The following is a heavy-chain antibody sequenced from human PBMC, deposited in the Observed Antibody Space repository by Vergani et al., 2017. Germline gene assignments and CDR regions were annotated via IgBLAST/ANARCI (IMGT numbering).Heavy chain of an antibody. CDR1: GFTFNQYG. J-gene: IGHJ5*02. CDR2: TWYDGNNK. V-gene: IGHV3-33*01. CDR3: ARDLRLLYNRFDP. Sequence: QVQLVESGGGVVQLGRSLRLSCAASGFTFNQYGTHWVRQAPGKGLEWVAVTWYDGNNKQYADTVKGRFTISRDNSKSTMYLQMNSLRDEDTGVYYCARDLRLLYNRFDPWGQGTLVTVSS. D-gene: IGHD1-14*01.